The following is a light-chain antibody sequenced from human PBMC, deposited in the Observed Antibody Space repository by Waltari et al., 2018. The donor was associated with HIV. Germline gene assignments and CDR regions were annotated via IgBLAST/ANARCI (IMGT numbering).Light chain of an antibody. CDR1: SSTIGAGYD. CDR2: GDS. Sequence: QSVLTQPPSVSGAPGQRITISCPGSSSTIGAGYDVHWYQHLPGTAPKLLIYGDSNRPSGVPDRFSASRSGTSASLAITGLQAEDEGDYYCHAFDSSLSGWVFGGRTKLTVL. J-gene: IGLJ2*01. V-gene: IGLV1-40*01. CDR3: HAFDSSLSGWV.